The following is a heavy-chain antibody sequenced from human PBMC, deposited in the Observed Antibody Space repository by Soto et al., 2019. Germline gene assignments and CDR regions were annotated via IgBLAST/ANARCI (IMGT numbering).Heavy chain of an antibody. J-gene: IGHJ4*02. CDR1: GYTFTSYG. CDR2: ISAYNGNT. Sequence: ASVKVSCKASGYTFTSYGISWVRQAPGQGLEWMGWISAYNGNTNYAQKLQGRVTMTTDTSTSTAYMELRSLRSDDTAVYYCARDLRVRYYGSGSFDYWGQGTLVTVSS. V-gene: IGHV1-18*01. CDR3: ARDLRVRYYGSGSFDY. D-gene: IGHD3-10*01.